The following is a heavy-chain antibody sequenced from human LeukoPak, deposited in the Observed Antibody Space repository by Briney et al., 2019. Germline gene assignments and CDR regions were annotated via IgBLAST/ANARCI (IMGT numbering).Heavy chain of an antibody. CDR3: AKDRQWLVRYYYGMDV. CDR2: ISGSGGST. CDR1: GFTFSSYA. Sequence: PGGSLRPSCAASGFTFSSYAMSWVRQAPGKGLEWVSAISGSGGSTYYADSVKGRFTISRDNSKDTLYLQMNSLRAEDTAVYYCAKDRQWLVRYYYGMDVWGQGTTVTVSS. J-gene: IGHJ6*02. V-gene: IGHV3-23*01. D-gene: IGHD6-19*01.